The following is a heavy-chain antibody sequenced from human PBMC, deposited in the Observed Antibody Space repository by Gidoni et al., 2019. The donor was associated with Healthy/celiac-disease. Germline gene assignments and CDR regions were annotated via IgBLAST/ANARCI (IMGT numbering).Heavy chain of an antibody. D-gene: IGHD3-22*01. CDR3: ASTAPHYDSSGYWRN. V-gene: IGHV3-7*01. CDR1: GFTFSSYW. Sequence: EVQLVESGGGLVQHGGSLRLSCAASGFTFSSYWMSWVRQAPGKGLEWVANIKQDGSEKYYVDSVKGRFTISRDNAKNSLYLQMNSLRAEDTAVYYCASTAPHYDSSGYWRNWGQGTLVTVSS. CDR2: IKQDGSEK. J-gene: IGHJ4*02.